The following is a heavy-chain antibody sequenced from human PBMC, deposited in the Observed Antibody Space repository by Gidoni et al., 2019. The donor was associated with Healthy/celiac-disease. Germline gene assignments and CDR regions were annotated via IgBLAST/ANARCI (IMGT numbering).Heavy chain of an antibody. J-gene: IGHJ6*02. V-gene: IGHV4-34*01. CDR1: GGSFSGYS. Sequence: QVQLQQWGAGLLKPSETLSLTCAVYGGSFSGYSWSWIRQPPGKGLEWIGEINHSGSTNYNPSLKSRVTISVDTSKNQFSLKLSSVTAADTAVYYCARGRAGAHVYYYYYGMDVWGQGTTVTVSS. CDR2: INHSGST. CDR3: ARGRAGAHVYYYYYGMDV. D-gene: IGHD6-19*01.